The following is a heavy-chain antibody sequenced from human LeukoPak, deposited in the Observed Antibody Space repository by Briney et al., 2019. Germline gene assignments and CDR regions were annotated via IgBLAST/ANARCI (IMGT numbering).Heavy chain of an antibody. D-gene: IGHD1-26*01. V-gene: IGHV1-18*01. J-gene: IGHJ5*02. CDR2: ISAYNGNT. CDR1: GYTFTSYG. CDR3: AREVSGSYYGDNWFDP. Sequence: EASVKVSCTASGYTFTSYGISWVRQAPGQGLEWMGWISAYNGNTNYAQKLQGRVTMTTDTSTSTAYMELRSLRSDDTAVYYCAREVSGSYYGDNWFDPWGQGTLVTVSS.